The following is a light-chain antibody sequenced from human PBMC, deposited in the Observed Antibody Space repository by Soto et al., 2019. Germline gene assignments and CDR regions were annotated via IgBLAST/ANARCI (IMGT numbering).Light chain of an antibody. V-gene: IGKV1-12*01. CDR2: AAS. CDR1: QDIGNS. Sequence: DIQRTQSPSSLSASVGDRVTITCQASQDIGNSLNWYQQKPGKAPKFLIYAASSLQSGVPSRFSGSGSGTDFTLTISSLQPEDFATYYCQQANSFPLTFGGGTKVDIK. J-gene: IGKJ4*01. CDR3: QQANSFPLT.